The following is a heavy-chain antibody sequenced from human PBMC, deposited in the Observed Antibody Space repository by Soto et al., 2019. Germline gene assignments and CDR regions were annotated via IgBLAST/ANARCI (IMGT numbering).Heavy chain of an antibody. J-gene: IGHJ6*02. CDR1: GGTFSSYA. V-gene: IGHV1-69*13. CDR2: IIPIFGTA. Sequence: GASVKVSCKASGGTFSSYAISWVRQAPGQGLEWMGGIIPIFGTANYAQKFQGRVTITADESTSTAYMELSSLRSEDTAVYYCASRSTIAAAPLLDYYGMDVWGQGTTVTVSS. CDR3: ASRSTIAAAPLLDYYGMDV. D-gene: IGHD6-13*01.